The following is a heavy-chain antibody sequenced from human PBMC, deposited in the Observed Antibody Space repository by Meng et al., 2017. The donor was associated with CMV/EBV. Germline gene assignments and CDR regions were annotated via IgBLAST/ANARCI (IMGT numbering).Heavy chain of an antibody. V-gene: IGHV1-2*02. Sequence: KPRGSSMQSCSASSETFTRYYLHRWRPPPAKGLDELVGFNPDGGGTTYSQKILDRVTMTRDTSISTAYMELISLRSDDTAVYYCARLQVRREMATPAGFWGQGTLVTVSS. D-gene: IGHD5-24*01. J-gene: IGHJ4*02. CDR3: ARLQVRREMATPAGF. CDR2: FNPDGGGT. CDR1: SETFTRYY.